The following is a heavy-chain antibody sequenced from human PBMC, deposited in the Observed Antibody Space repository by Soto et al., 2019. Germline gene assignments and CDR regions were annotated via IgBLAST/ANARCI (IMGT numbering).Heavy chain of an antibody. V-gene: IGHV3-9*01. Sequence: EVQLVESGGGFVQPGRSLRLSCAASGFSFDDYAMHWVRQAPGKGLEWVAGITWNGDNRDYADSLQGRFTISRDSAKNSLYLQMNSLRPEDTALYYCAKDLAYGYTGFDSWGQGTLVIVSS. CDR2: ITWNGDNR. CDR1: GFSFDDYA. D-gene: IGHD5-18*01. J-gene: IGHJ4*02. CDR3: AKDLAYGYTGFDS.